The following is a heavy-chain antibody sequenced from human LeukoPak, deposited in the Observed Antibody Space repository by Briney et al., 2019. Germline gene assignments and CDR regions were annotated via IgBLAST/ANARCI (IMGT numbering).Heavy chain of an antibody. J-gene: IGHJ3*02. V-gene: IGHV4-30-2*01. CDR1: GGSISVNIYS. Sequence: SQTLSLTCAVSGGSISVNIYSWSWIRQPPGGALEWIASFVHSLSTSYNPSLQSRATISGDTSKNQFSLNLNSVTAADTAVYYCVRGGGLPNCGGYCPPDTWGQGKMVTVSS. CDR2: FVHSLST. D-gene: IGHD2-21*01. CDR3: VRGGGLPNCGGYCPPDT.